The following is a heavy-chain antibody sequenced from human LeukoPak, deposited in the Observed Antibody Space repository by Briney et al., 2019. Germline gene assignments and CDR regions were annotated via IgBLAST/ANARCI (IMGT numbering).Heavy chain of an antibody. CDR3: AKDFYGGNSGGLDAFDI. CDR1: GFTFSSYG. Sequence: PGGSLRLSCAASGFTFSSYGMHWVRQAPGKGLEWVAVIWYDGSNKYYADSVKGRFTISRDNSKNTLCLQMNSLRAEDTAVYYCAKDFYGGNSGGLDAFDIWGQGTMVTVSS. D-gene: IGHD4-23*01. J-gene: IGHJ3*02. V-gene: IGHV3-30*02. CDR2: IWYDGSNK.